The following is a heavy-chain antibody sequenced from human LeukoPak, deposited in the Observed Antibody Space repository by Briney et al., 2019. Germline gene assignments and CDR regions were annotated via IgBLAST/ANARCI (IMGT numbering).Heavy chain of an antibody. CDR2: MNPNSGNT. Sequence: GASVKVSCKASGYNFNSYDIDWVRQAPGQGLEWMGWMNPNSGNTGYAQKFQGRLTKTRDTSINTAYMEVSSLTSEDAAEYFCVRRLPVREFDNWGQGTLVAVSS. J-gene: IGHJ4*02. V-gene: IGHV1-8*01. D-gene: IGHD3-10*01. CDR3: VRRLPVREFDN. CDR1: GYNFNSYD.